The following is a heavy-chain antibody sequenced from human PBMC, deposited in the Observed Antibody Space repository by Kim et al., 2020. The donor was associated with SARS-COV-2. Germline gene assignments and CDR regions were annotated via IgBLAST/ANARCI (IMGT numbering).Heavy chain of an antibody. CDR2: IWYDGSNK. V-gene: IGHV3-30*02. CDR1: GFTFSSYG. CDR3: AKNRDYYYYGMDV. J-gene: IGHJ6*02. Sequence: GGSLRLSCAASGFTFSSYGMHWVRQAPGKGLEWVAFIWYDGSNKYYADSVKGRFTISRDNSKNTLYLQMNSLRAEDTAVYYCAKNRDYYYYGMDVWGQGTTVTVSS.